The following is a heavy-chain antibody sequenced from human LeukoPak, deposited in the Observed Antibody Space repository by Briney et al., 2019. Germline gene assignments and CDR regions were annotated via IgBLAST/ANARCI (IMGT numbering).Heavy chain of an antibody. J-gene: IGHJ4*02. CDR1: GFPFSDAW. D-gene: IGHD3-10*01. CDR3: VRELSGSFDY. Sequence: PGGSLRLSCAVSGFPFSDAWMNWVRQVPGGGLEWVGLIKSKTNGGTTDYTTPVKGRFTISRDDSKNTLYLQMNSLKIEDTAVYYCVRELSGSFDYWGQGTLVTVSS. V-gene: IGHV3-15*07. CDR2: IKSKTNGGTT.